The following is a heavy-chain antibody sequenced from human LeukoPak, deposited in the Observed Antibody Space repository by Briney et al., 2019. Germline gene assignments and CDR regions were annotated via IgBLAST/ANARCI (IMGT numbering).Heavy chain of an antibody. CDR1: GGSISTYY. V-gene: IGHV4-59*12. D-gene: IGHD2-15*01. Sequence: PSETLSLTCTVSGGSISTYYWSWIRQPPGKGLEWIGYIYYTGSTNYNPSLKSRVTISMDTSKNQLSLKLSSVTAADTAVYYCARDGRGCSGGSCYYGDNWFDPWGRGTLVTVSS. CDR3: ARDGRGCSGGSCYYGDNWFDP. J-gene: IGHJ5*02. CDR2: IYYTGST.